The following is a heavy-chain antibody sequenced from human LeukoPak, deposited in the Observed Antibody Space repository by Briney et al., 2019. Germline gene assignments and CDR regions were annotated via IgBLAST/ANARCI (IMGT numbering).Heavy chain of an antibody. Sequence: SQTLSLTCTVPGGSISSGGYYWSWIRQHPGKGLEWIGYIYYSGSTYYKPSLKSRVTISVDTSKNQFSLKLSSVTAADTAVHYCARGASYVWGSYRYGEYFQHWGQGTLVTVSS. V-gene: IGHV4-31*03. D-gene: IGHD3-16*02. CDR3: ARGASYVWGSYRYGEYFQH. J-gene: IGHJ1*01. CDR1: GGSISSGGYY. CDR2: IYYSGST.